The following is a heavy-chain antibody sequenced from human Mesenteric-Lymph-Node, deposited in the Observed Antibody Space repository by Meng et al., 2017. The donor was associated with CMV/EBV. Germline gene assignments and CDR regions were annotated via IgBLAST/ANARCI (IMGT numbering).Heavy chain of an antibody. J-gene: IGHJ4*02. CDR2: INHSGST. CDR1: GGSFSGYY. CDR3: ARRVTGD. D-gene: IGHD3-10*01. Sequence: TLSLTCAGYGGSFSGYYWSCIRQPPGKGLEWIGEINHSGSTNYNPSLKSRVTISVDTSKNQFSLKLSSVTAADTAVYYCARRVTGDWGQGTLVTVSS. V-gene: IGHV4-34*01.